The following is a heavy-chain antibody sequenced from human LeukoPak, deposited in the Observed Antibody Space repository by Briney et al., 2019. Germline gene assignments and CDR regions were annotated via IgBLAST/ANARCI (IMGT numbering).Heavy chain of an antibody. CDR2: VRYDRSNE. CDR3: ARGSDYDYILSY. V-gene: IGHV3-30*02. D-gene: IGHD5-12*01. Sequence: PGGSLRLSCAASGLTFRSFGMHWVRQAPGKGLEWVAFVRYDRSNEFYADSVKGRFTISRDNSKNTLYLQMNSLRAEDTTVYYCARGSDYDYILSYWGQGTLVTVSS. J-gene: IGHJ4*02. CDR1: GLTFRSFG.